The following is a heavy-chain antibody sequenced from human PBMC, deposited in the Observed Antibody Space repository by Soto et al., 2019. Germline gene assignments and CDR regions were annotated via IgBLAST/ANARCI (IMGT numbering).Heavy chain of an antibody. CDR3: ARDKLELRVFNWFDP. CDR1: GFTFSIYA. J-gene: IGHJ5*02. CDR2: IWYDGSNK. Sequence: GGSLRLSCAASGFTFSIYAMHWVRQAPGKGLEWLAVIWYDGSNKYYADSVKGRFTISRDNSKNTLYLQMNSLRAEDTAVYYCARDKLELRVFNWFDPWGQGTLVTVSS. V-gene: IGHV3-33*01. D-gene: IGHD1-7*01.